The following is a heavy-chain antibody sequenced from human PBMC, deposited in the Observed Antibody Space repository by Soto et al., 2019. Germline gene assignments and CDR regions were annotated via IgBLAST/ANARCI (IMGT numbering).Heavy chain of an antibody. V-gene: IGHV3-74*01. CDR1: GFTFSSYW. D-gene: IGHD2-15*01. J-gene: IGHJ4*02. CDR3: ARRGSGVTRGLHY. CDR2: INTDGSST. Sequence: EVQLVESGGGLVQPGGSLRLSCAASGFTFSSYWMHWVRQAPGKGPVWISRINTDGSSTSYVDSVQGRFTISRDHGKNTLFLQMNSLRGEDTAVYYCARRGSGVTRGLHYWGQGTLVTVSS.